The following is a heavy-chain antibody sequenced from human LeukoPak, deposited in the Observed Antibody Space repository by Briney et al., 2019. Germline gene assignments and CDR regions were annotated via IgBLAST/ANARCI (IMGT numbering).Heavy chain of an antibody. D-gene: IGHD2-8*01. CDR2: IVVGSGNT. CDR3: AADLKKTTTPTNAQNYYYYMDV. V-gene: IGHV1-58*01. CDR1: GFTFTSSA. Sequence: SVKVSCKASGFTFTSSAVQWVRQARGQRLEWIGWIVVGSGNTNYAQKFQERVTITRDMSTSTAYMELSSLRSEDTAVYYCAADLKKTTTPTNAQNYYYYMDVWGKGTTVTVSS. J-gene: IGHJ6*03.